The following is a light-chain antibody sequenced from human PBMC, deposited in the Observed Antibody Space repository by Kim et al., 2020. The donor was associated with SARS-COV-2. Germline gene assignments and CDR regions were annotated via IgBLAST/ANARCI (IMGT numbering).Light chain of an antibody. CDR3: QKYNSAPWT. V-gene: IGKV1-27*01. CDR1: QGITNS. Sequence: DIQMTQSPSSLSVSVGDRVTITCRASQGITNSLAWYQQKPGKVPQLLIYAASALQSGVPYRFSGSGSGTDFTLTISSLQPEDVATYYCQKYNSAPWTFGQGTKVEIK. J-gene: IGKJ1*01. CDR2: AAS.